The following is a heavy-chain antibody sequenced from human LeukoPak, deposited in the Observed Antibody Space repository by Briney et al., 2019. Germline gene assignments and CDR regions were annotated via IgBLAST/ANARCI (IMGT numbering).Heavy chain of an antibody. D-gene: IGHD4-17*01. Sequence: GGSLRLSCAASGFTFSNAWMSWVRQAPGKGLQWVGRIKSKADGGTTDYVAPVKGRFTISRDDSENMLYLQLNGLKTEDTAIYYCTTNPTVTTSRGFWGQGTLVTVSS. J-gene: IGHJ4*02. V-gene: IGHV3-15*01. CDR1: GFTFSNAW. CDR2: IKSKADGGTT. CDR3: TTNPTVTTSRGF.